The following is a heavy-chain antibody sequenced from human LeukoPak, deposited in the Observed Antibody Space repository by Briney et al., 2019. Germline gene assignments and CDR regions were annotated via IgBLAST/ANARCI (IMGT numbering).Heavy chain of an antibody. CDR1: GYIFTSYW. J-gene: IGHJ4*02. D-gene: IGHD2-15*01. CDR3: ARYRVADPYYFDY. V-gene: IGHV5-51*01. Sequence: GESLQISCKGSGYIFTSYWIGWVRQVPGKGLEWMGIIYPGDSDTRYSPSFQGQVTISADKSISTAYLQWSSLKASDTAMYYCARYRVADPYYFDYWGQGTLVTVSS. CDR2: IYPGDSDT.